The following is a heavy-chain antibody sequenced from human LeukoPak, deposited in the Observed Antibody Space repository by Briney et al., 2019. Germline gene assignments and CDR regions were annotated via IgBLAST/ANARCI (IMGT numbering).Heavy chain of an antibody. D-gene: IGHD3-22*01. J-gene: IGHJ4*02. CDR2: IIPIFGTA. Sequence: SVKVSCKASGGIFSSYAISWVRQAPGQGLEWMGGIIPIFGTANYAQKFQGRVTITADESTSTAYMELSSLRSEDTAVYYCASVTMIVVAGGSYYFDYWGQGTLVTVSS. CDR1: GGIFSSYA. V-gene: IGHV1-69*13. CDR3: ASVTMIVVAGGSYYFDY.